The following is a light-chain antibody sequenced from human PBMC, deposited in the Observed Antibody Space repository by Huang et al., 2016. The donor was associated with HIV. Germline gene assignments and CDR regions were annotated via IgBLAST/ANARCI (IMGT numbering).Light chain of an antibody. J-gene: IGKJ4*01. Sequence: ILLTQFPATLSVSPGQRVTLSCRASQSVGGKLAWYQQRPGQAPSLRIEGASTRVPTIPDRFSDSGSGTEFTLTISSLQSEDFAVYYCQQYDTWPPRTFGGGTKV. CDR2: GAS. CDR1: QSVGGK. CDR3: QQYDTWPPRT. V-gene: IGKV3-15*01.